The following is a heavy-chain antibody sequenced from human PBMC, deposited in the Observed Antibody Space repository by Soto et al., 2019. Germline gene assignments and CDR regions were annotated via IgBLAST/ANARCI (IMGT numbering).Heavy chain of an antibody. J-gene: IGHJ4*02. V-gene: IGHV3-23*01. CDR2: ISGSGGST. CDR3: ANGDILTYFGY. D-gene: IGHD3-9*01. Sequence: GGSLRLSCAASGFTFSSYAMSWVRQAPGKGLEWVSAISGSGGSTYYADSVKGRFTISRDNSKNTLYLQMNSLRAEDTAVYYCANGDILTYFGYWGQGTLVTVSS. CDR1: GFTFSSYA.